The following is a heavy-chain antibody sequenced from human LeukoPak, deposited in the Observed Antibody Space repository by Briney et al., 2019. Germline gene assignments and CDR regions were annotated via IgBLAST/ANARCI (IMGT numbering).Heavy chain of an antibody. CDR2: ISANNGDT. CDR1: GYTFTRYG. D-gene: IGHD2-15*01. CDR3: ARDFFHGHCAGLSCFLLDY. V-gene: IGHV1-18*01. Sequence: GASVKVSCKASGYTFTRYGISWVRQAPGQGLEWMGWISANNGDTNSAQKFQGRDTMTTDTSTSTAYMELRSLRSDDTAVYYCARDFFHGHCAGLSCFLLDYWGQGSLVTVSS. J-gene: IGHJ4*02.